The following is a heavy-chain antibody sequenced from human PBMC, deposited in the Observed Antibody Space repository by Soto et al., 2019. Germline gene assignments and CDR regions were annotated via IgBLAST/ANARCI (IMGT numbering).Heavy chain of an antibody. J-gene: IGHJ5*02. Sequence: QITLKESGPTLVKPTQTLTLTCTFSGFSLSTGGLGVGWIRQPPGKALEWLALIYWDDDKRYSPSLKSRLTITKDTSKNQVVLRMTNMDPVDTATYYCAHFDYVNNWFDPWGQGTLVTVSS. D-gene: IGHD4-17*01. CDR1: GFSLSTGGLG. CDR2: IYWDDDK. V-gene: IGHV2-5*02. CDR3: AHFDYVNNWFDP.